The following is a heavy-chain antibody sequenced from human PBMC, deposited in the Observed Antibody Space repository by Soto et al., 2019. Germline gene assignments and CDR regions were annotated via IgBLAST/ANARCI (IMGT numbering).Heavy chain of an antibody. CDR1: GYSISSGYY. D-gene: IGHD3-22*01. J-gene: IGHJ4*02. V-gene: IGHV4-38-2*01. CDR2: MYHSGST. Sequence: KPSETLSLTCAVSGYSISSGYYLGWILQPPWKGLEWIGSMYHSGSTYYNPSLKSRVTISVDTSKNQFSLKLSSVTAADTAVYYCACTAYYYYDSSGYYSPPPFDYWGQGTLVTVSS. CDR3: ACTAYYYYDSSGYYSPPPFDY.